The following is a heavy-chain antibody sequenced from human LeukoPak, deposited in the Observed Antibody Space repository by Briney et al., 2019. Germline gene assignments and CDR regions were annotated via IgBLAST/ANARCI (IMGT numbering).Heavy chain of an antibody. Sequence: GGSLRLSCAASGFTFSSSAMSWVRQAPGKGLEWVSSISGSGSGGSTYYADSVKGRFTISRDNSKNTLYLQMNSLRAEDTAVYYCAKLREIQLWRAFQDYWGQGTLVTVSS. D-gene: IGHD5-18*01. CDR1: GFTFSSSA. CDR3: AKLREIQLWRAFQDY. V-gene: IGHV3-23*01. CDR2: ISGSGSGGST. J-gene: IGHJ4*02.